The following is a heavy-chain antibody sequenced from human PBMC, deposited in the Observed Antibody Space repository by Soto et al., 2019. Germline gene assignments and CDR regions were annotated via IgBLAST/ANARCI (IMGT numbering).Heavy chain of an antibody. J-gene: IGHJ5*02. D-gene: IGHD2-8*01. V-gene: IGHV4-39*01. CDR1: GGSISSSSYY. Sequence: SETLSLTCTVSGGSISSSSYYWGWIRQPPGKGLERIGSIYYSGSTYYNPSLKSRVTISVDTSKNQFSLKLSSVTAADTVVYYCARHDLILGYCTNGVCSKIQQGWFDPWGQGTLVTVSS. CDR3: ARHDLILGYCTNGVCSKIQQGWFDP. CDR2: IYYSGST.